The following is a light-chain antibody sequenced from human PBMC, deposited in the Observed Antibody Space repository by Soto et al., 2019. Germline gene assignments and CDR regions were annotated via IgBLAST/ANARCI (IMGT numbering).Light chain of an antibody. CDR1: SSDVGNYNR. J-gene: IGLJ1*01. CDR3: NLYTTSSTYV. CDR2: EVN. V-gene: IGLV2-18*01. Sequence: SDLTQPASGSMSPGQSVPISCTGTSSDVGNYNRVSWYQQPPGTAPKLMIYEVNNRPSGVPDRFSGSKSGNTASLTISGLQAEDEADYYCNLYTTSSTYVFGNGTKVTVL.